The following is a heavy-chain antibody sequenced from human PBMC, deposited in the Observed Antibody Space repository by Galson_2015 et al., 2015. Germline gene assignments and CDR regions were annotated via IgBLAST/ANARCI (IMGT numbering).Heavy chain of an antibody. J-gene: IGHJ4*02. CDR3: ARVTFSDAAGYYYDSSGYFDY. CDR2: ISAYNDNT. CDR1: GYTFTVYG. Sequence: SVKVSCKASGYTFTVYGISWVRQAPGQGLEWMGWISAYNDNTNYVQKLQGRVTMTTDTSTSTAYMELRSLRSDDTAVYYCARVTFSDAAGYYYDSSGYFDYWGQGTLVTVSS. D-gene: IGHD3-22*01. V-gene: IGHV1-18*04.